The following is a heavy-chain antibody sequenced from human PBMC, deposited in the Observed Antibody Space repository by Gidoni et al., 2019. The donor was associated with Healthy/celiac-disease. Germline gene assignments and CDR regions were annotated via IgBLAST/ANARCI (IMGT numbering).Heavy chain of an antibody. Sequence: QLQLQESGPGLVKPSETLSLTCTVSGGSISSSSYYWGWIRQPPGKGLEWIGSIYYSGSTYYNPSLKSRVTISVDTSKNQFSLKLSSVTAADTAVYYCARWVYGSGSYTGWFDPWGQGTLVTVSS. CDR1: GGSISSSSYY. V-gene: IGHV4-39*01. CDR2: IYYSGST. CDR3: ARWVYGSGSYTGWFDP. D-gene: IGHD3-10*01. J-gene: IGHJ5*02.